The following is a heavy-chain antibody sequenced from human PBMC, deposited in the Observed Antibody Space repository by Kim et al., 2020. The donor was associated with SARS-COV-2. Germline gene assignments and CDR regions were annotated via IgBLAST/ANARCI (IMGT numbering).Heavy chain of an antibody. Sequence: SVKVSCKASGGTFSSYAISWVRQAPGQGLEWMGGIIPIFGTANYAQKFQGRVTITADESTSTPYMELSSLRTEDTAVYYCASDLAPYYYDSSGYYPEAYWGQGTLGSVSS. CDR1: GGTFSSYA. CDR2: IIPIFGTA. D-gene: IGHD3-22*01. V-gene: IGHV1-69*13. CDR3: ASDLAPYYYDSSGYYPEAY. J-gene: IGHJ4*02.